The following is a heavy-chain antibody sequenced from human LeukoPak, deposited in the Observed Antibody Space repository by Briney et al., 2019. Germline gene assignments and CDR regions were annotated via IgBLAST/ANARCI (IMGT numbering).Heavy chain of an antibody. CDR1: GFTFSSNW. J-gene: IGHJ4*02. V-gene: IGHV3-74*03. CDR2: INGDGSST. Sequence: HPGGSLRLSCAASGFTFSSNWMHWIRQAPGKGLLWVSRINGDGSSTLYADSVKGRFTISRDNAKNTLYLEMNSLISEDTAVYYCVRQAVAGFDCWGQGTLVNISS. CDR3: VRQAVAGFDC. D-gene: IGHD6-19*01.